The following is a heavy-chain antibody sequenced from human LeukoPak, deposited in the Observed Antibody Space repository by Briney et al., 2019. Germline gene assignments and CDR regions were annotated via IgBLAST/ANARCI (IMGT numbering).Heavy chain of an antibody. D-gene: IGHD3-22*01. Sequence: GGSLRLSCAASGFTCSSYWMHWVRQAPGKGLVWVSRINGDGSSTSYADSVKGRFTISRDNAKNTLYLQMNSLRAEDTAVYYCARLDDSSGYSFDYWGQGTLVTVSS. CDR3: ARLDDSSGYSFDY. CDR2: INGDGSST. J-gene: IGHJ4*02. V-gene: IGHV3-74*01. CDR1: GFTCSSYW.